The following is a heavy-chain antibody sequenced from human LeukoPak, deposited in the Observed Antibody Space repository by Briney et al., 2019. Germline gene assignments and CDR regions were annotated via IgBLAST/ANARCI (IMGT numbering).Heavy chain of an antibody. J-gene: IGHJ4*02. CDR2: ISSSGTTI. Sequence: GGSLRLSCAASGFTFNNYEMNWVRQAPGKGLEWVSHISSSGTTIYYADSVEGRFTISRDNAKNSLYLQMNSLRAEDTAVYYCATFPAEGYCSNGSCYSEDYWGQGTLVTVSS. CDR3: ATFPAEGYCSNGSCYSEDY. CDR1: GFTFNNYE. D-gene: IGHD2-15*01. V-gene: IGHV3-48*03.